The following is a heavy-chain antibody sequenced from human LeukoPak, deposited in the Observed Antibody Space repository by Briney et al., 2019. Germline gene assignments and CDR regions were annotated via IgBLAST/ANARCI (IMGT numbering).Heavy chain of an antibody. V-gene: IGHV3-21*01. J-gene: IGHJ4*02. Sequence: GGSLRLSCAASGFTFSNFTMNWVRQAPGKGLEWVSSISFSSSYIYYADSVKGRFTISRDNAKNSLYLQMNSLRAEDTAVYYCARGLFYYDSSGYSLWGQGTLVTVSS. CDR3: ARGLFYYDSSGYSL. D-gene: IGHD3-22*01. CDR1: GFTFSNFT. CDR2: ISFSSSYI.